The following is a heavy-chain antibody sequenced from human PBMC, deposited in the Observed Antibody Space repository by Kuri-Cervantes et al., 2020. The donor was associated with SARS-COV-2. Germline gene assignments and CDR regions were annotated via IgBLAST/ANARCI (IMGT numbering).Heavy chain of an antibody. J-gene: IGHJ4*02. D-gene: IGHD3-9*01. V-gene: IGHV4-34*01. CDR3: ARGRRYSLPGGLDY. CDR2: INHSRST. Sequence: SETLSLTCAVYGGSFSGYYWSWIRQPPGKGLEWIGEINHSRSTNYNPSLKSRVTISVDTSKNQFSLKLSSVTAADTAVYYCARGRRYSLPGGLDYWGQGTLVTVSS. CDR1: GGSFSGYY.